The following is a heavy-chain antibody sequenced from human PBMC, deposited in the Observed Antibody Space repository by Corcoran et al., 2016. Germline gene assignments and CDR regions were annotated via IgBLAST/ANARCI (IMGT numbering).Heavy chain of an antibody. V-gene: IGHV3-7*03. CDR2: IKQYGSEK. J-gene: IGHJ6*02. CDR1: GFTFSNYW. CDR3: AREGPEVYGMDV. Sequence: EVQLVESGGGLVQPGGSLRLSCAASGFTFSNYWMSWVRQAPGKGLEWVANIKQYGSEKNYVASVKGRFTISRDNAKNSLYLQMNSLRAEDTAVYYCAREGPEVYGMDVWGQGTTVTVSS.